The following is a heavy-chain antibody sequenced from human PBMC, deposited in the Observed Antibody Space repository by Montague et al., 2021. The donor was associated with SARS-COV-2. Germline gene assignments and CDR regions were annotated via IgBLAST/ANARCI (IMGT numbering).Heavy chain of an antibody. CDR3: ARVGRGSSWYVVAFDI. CDR2: NYGSA. V-gene: IGHV4-59*13. D-gene: IGHD6-13*01. J-gene: IGHJ3*02. CDR1: GGSISRCSCY. Sequence: SETLSLTCTVSGGSISRCSCYWIWHRQRPGKGLVWIVYNYGSANXIHSLPRRGTLSVDTPKTQFSLTLSPVAAADTAVYYCARVGRGSSWYVVAFDIWGQGTMVTVSS.